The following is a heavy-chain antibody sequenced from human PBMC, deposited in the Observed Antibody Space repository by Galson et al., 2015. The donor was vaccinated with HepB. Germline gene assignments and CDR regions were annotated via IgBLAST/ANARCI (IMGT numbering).Heavy chain of an antibody. CDR2: ISGSGGST. D-gene: IGHD3-22*01. Sequence: SLRLSCAASGFTFSNYALSWVRQAPGKGLQWVSTISGSGGSTYYADSVKGRFTISRDNSKNTLYLQMSSLTAEDTAAYYCAKSAAAHRPYSRICFYFPPGGQEPRAPV. V-gene: IGHV3-23*01. CDR1: GFTFSNYA. CDR3: AKSAAAHRPYSRICFYFPP. J-gene: IGHJ5*02.